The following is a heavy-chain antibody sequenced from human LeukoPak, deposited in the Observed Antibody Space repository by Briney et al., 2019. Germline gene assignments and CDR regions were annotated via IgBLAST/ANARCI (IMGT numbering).Heavy chain of an antibody. V-gene: IGHV4-34*01. J-gene: IGHJ4*02. CDR1: GGSFSGYY. CDR3: ARSGSSGYYGY. D-gene: IGHD3-22*01. Sequence: PSETLSLTCAVYGGSFSGYYWSWIRQPPGKGLEWIGEINHSGSTNYNPSLKSRVTISVDTSKNQFSLKLSSVTAADTAVYYCARSGSSGYYGYWGQGTLVTVSS. CDR2: INHSGST.